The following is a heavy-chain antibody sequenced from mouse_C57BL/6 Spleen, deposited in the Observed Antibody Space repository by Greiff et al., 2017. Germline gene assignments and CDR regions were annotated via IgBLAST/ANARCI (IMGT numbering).Heavy chain of an antibody. CDR3: ARNDYYGSSDDWYFDV. CDR2: IWTGGGT. CDR1: GFSLTSYA. Sequence: VHLVESGPGLVAPSQSLSITCTVSGFSLTSYAISWVRQPPGKGLEWLGVIWTGGGTNYNSALKSRLSISKDNSKSQVFLKMNSLQTDDTARYYCARNDYYGSSDDWYFDVWGTGTTVTVSS. D-gene: IGHD1-1*01. V-gene: IGHV2-9-1*01. J-gene: IGHJ1*03.